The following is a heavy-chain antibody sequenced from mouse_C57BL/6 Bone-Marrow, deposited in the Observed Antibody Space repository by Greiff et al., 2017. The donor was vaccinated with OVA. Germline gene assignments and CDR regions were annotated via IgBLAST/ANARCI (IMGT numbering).Heavy chain of an antibody. V-gene: IGHV5-4*01. CDR2: ISDGGSYT. CDR3: ARDRYYGSSSPYYFDY. Sequence: EVNVVESGGGLVKPGGSLKLSCAASGFTFSSYAMSWVRQTPEKRLEWVATISDGGSYTYYPDNVKGRFTISRANAKNNLYLQMSHLKSEDTAMYYCARDRYYGSSSPYYFDYWGQGTTLTVSS. J-gene: IGHJ2*01. CDR1: GFTFSSYA. D-gene: IGHD1-1*01.